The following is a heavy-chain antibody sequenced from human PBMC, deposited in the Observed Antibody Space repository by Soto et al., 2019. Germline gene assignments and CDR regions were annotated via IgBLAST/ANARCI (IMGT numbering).Heavy chain of an antibody. Sequence: SVKVSCTASGGTFSSYTIIWVRQAPGQGLEWMGRIIPILGIANYAQKFQGRVTITADKSTSTAYMELSSLRSEDTAVYYCAISVVVAATLNYYYYDMDVWGQGITVTVSS. CDR1: GGTFSSYT. CDR2: IIPILGIA. V-gene: IGHV1-69*02. J-gene: IGHJ6*02. D-gene: IGHD2-15*01. CDR3: AISVVVAATLNYYYYDMDV.